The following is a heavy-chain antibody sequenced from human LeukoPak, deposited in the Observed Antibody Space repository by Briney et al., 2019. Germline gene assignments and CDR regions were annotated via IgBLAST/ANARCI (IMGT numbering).Heavy chain of an antibody. D-gene: IGHD2-2*03. J-gene: IGHJ4*02. CDR1: GFTFSTYS. Sequence: PGGSLRLSCAASGFTFSTYSMNWVRQAPGKGLEWVSSISSSSSYIYYTDSVKGRFTISRDNAKSSLYLQMNSLRAEDTAVYYRARERVGYCSSTSCYEGIDYWGQGILVTVSS. V-gene: IGHV3-21*01. CDR2: ISSSSSYI. CDR3: ARERVGYCSSTSCYEGIDY.